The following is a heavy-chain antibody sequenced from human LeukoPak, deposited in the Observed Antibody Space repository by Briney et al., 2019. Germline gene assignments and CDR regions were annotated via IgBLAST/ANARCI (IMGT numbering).Heavy chain of an antibody. CDR1: GFTFSSYA. D-gene: IGHD3-22*01. V-gene: IGHV3-23*01. J-gene: IGHJ4*02. CDR3: AKDSRSGYYGALDY. CDR2: IGSSGGST. Sequence: GGSLRLSCAASGFTFSSYAMTWVCQAPGKGLEWVSAIGSSGGSTYYADSVKGRFTISRDNSKNTLYLQMNSLRAEDTVVYYCAKDSRSGYYGALDYWGQGTLVTVSS.